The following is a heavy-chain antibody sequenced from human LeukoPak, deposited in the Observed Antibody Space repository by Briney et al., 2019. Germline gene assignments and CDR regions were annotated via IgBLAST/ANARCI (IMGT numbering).Heavy chain of an antibody. CDR1: GGSISNYY. CDR3: ARTTEGGYTYNYFYYYYMDV. D-gene: IGHD5-18*01. V-gene: IGHV4-59*01. CDR2: IYYSGST. J-gene: IGHJ6*03. Sequence: SETLSLTCTVSGGSISNYYWTWIRQPPGKGLEWIGYIYYSGSTNYNPSLKSRISISVDTSKNQFSLKLSSVTAADTAVYYCARTTEGGYTYNYFYYYYMDVWGKGTTVTISS.